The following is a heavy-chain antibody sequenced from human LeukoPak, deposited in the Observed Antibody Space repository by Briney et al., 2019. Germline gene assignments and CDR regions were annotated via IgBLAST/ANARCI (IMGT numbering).Heavy chain of an antibody. V-gene: IGHV4-34*08. CDR3: ASEADSSGYWGGPGIVDI. CDR2: INHSGST. J-gene: IGHJ3*02. D-gene: IGHD3-22*01. CDR1: GFTFSSYE. Sequence: GSLRLSCTASGFTFSSYEMNWVRQAPGKGLERIGEINHSGSTNYNPSLKSRVTIPVATSKNKFSLKLSSVTAADTAVYYCASEADSSGYWGGPGIVDIWGQGTMVTVSS.